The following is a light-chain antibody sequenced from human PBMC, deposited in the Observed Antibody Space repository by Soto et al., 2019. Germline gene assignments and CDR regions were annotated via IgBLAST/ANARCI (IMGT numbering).Light chain of an antibody. CDR3: QSYDTRLGAEL. Sequence: QSVLTQPPSVSGAPGQRVTLSCTGSRSNFGARYDVHWYQHIPGKAPKLIIFGNTNRPSGVPDRFSGSRSGTSASLVIAGLQPEDEAHYYCQSYDTRLGAELFGGGTKVTVL. J-gene: IGLJ3*02. V-gene: IGLV1-40*01. CDR2: GNT. CDR1: RSNFGARYD.